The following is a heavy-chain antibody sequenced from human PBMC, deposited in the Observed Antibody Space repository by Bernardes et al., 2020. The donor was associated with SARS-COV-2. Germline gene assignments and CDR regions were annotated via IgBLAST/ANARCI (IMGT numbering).Heavy chain of an antibody. Sequence: ASVKVSCKASGYIFTTFDINWVRQASGHGLERMGWINPNSGKIGYAQKFQGRVTMTRDTSLSTVYMELSSLTSEDTAVYFCARGQGWDSPATIDFWGQGTPVSVSS. J-gene: IGHJ4*02. CDR3: ARGQGWDSPATIDF. V-gene: IGHV1-8*01. CDR2: INPNSGKI. CDR1: GYIFTTFD. D-gene: IGHD1-26*01.